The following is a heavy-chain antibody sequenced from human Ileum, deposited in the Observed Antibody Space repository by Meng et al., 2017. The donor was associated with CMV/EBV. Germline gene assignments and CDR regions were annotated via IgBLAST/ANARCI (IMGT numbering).Heavy chain of an antibody. Sequence: LQLPAPGRGLGTPSETLSPTCTVSGGSIRSSPHYWGWIRQPPGKGLEWIASIYYSGTTYYNPSLKSRVTVSVDTSKNQFSLRLSSVTAADTAVFYCARSQTAAGGASIDYWGQGTLVTVSS. D-gene: IGHD6-13*01. J-gene: IGHJ4*02. V-gene: IGHV4-39*07. CDR2: IYYSGTT. CDR3: ARSQTAAGGASIDY. CDR1: GGSIRSSPHY.